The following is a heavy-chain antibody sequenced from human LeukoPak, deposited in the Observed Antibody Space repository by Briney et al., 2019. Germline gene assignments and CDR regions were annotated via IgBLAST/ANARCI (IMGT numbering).Heavy chain of an antibody. V-gene: IGHV3-48*01. CDR2: ISSSGTTI. CDR3: AWSRSGYHFDY. CDR1: GFSFSGYS. Sequence: GGSLRLSCAASGFSFSGYSMNWVRQAPGKGLEWVSYISSSGTTIYYGDSMKGRFTVSRDNAKNSLSLQMNSLRAEDTAVYYCAWSRSGYHFDYWGQGTLVTVSS. D-gene: IGHD5-12*01. J-gene: IGHJ4*02.